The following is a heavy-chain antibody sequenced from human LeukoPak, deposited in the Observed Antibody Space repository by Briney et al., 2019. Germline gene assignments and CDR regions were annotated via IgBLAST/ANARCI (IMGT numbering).Heavy chain of an antibody. CDR1: GYTFTGYY. V-gene: IGHV1-2*02. Sequence: ASVKVSCKASGYTFTGYYMHWVRQAPGQGLEWMGWINPNSGGTNYAQKFQGRVTMTRDTSISTAYMELSRLRSDDTAVYYCARGCLGVVAATCFSYWGQGTLVTVSS. CDR3: ARGCLGVVAATCFSY. J-gene: IGHJ4*02. D-gene: IGHD2-15*01. CDR2: INPNSGGT.